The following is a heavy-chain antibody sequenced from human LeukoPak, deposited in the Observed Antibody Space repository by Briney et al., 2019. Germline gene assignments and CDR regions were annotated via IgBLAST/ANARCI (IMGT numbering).Heavy chain of an antibody. J-gene: IGHJ4*02. V-gene: IGHV1-18*01. Sequence: ASVKVSCKASGYTFTSYGISWVRQAPGQGLEWMGWISAYNGNTNYAQKLQGRVTMTTDTSTSTAYMELRSLRSDDTAVYYCARDPHSGWFGELLYLPYYFDYWGQGTLVTVSS. CDR1: GYTFTSYG. CDR3: ARDPHSGWFGELLYLPYYFDY. CDR2: ISAYNGNT. D-gene: IGHD3-10*01.